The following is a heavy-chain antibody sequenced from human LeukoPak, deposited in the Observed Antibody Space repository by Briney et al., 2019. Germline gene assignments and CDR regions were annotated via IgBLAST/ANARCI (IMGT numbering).Heavy chain of an antibody. J-gene: IGHJ4*02. CDR1: GFTFSSYS. Sequence: PGGSLRLSCAASGFTFSSYSMNWVRQAPGKGLEWVSSISSNSDYIFYTDSVKGRFTISRDNAQKSLYLQMNSLGAEDTAVYYCARGRAGLFDYWGQGTLVTVSS. CDR3: ARGRAGLFDY. CDR2: ISSNSDYI. V-gene: IGHV3-21*01.